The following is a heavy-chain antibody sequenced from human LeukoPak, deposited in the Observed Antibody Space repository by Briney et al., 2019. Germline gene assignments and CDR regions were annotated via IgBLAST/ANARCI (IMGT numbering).Heavy chain of an antibody. D-gene: IGHD5-18*01. J-gene: IGHJ4*02. Sequence: PSETLSLTCTVSGGSISSYYWSWIRQPPGKGLEWIGYIYYSGSTNYNPSLKSRVTISVDTSKNQFSLKLNSVTAADTAVYYCARVQSGYSYGPFDYWGQGTLVTVSS. CDR2: IYYSGST. V-gene: IGHV4-59*01. CDR1: GGSISSYY. CDR3: ARVQSGYSYGPFDY.